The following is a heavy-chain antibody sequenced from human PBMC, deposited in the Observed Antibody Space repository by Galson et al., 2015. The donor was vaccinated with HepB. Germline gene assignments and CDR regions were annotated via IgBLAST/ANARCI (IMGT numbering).Heavy chain of an antibody. CDR1: GFTFSSYA. CDR2: ISDDGSNK. D-gene: IGHD3-10*01. V-gene: IGHV3-30*04. Sequence: SLRLSCAASGFTFSSYAMHGVRQAPGKGLEWVAVISDDGSNKYYAESVQGRFTISRDNSKNTLYLQMNSLRAEDTAVYYCARGRMVRGLTLRYDAFDIWGQGTMVTVSS. J-gene: IGHJ3*02. CDR3: ARGRMVRGLTLRYDAFDI.